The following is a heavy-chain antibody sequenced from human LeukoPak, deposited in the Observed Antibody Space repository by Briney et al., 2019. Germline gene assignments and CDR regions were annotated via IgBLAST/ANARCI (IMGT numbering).Heavy chain of an antibody. CDR3: ARDRVGGDLTGVSLY. D-gene: IGHD4-17*01. CDR2: ISAYNGNT. Sequence: ASVKVSCKASGSSFDNFGLPWARPAPGQGLDWMGWISAYNGNTHYAQKFRGRLTLTTETSTSTAYLELRSLKSDDTALYYCARDRVGGDLTGVSLYWGQGTLVTVSS. J-gene: IGHJ4*01. V-gene: IGHV1-18*01. CDR1: GSSFDNFG.